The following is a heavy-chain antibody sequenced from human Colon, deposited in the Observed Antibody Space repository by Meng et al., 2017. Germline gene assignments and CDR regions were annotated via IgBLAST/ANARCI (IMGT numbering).Heavy chain of an antibody. J-gene: IGHJ5*02. CDR2: IYYSGST. CDR1: GGSVSGQY. D-gene: IGHD5-12*01. CDR3: ARDSGYDKNWFDP. V-gene: IGHV4-59*02. Sequence: GQLQEAGPGLVKTSETLSLNCTVSGGSVSGQYWTWIRQSPGKGLEWIGFIYYSGSTNYNPSLKSRVTISVDTSKNQFSLKVSSVTAADTAVYYCARDSGYDKNWFDPWGQGTLVTVSS.